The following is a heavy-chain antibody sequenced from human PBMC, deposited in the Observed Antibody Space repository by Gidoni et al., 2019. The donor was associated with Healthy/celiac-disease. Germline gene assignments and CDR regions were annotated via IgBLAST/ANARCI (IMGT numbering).Heavy chain of an antibody. V-gene: IGHV3-21*01. CDR2: ISSSSNYI. Sequence: EVQLVESGGGLVKPGGSLRLSCAASGFTFSSYSMNWVRQAPGKGLEWVSCISSSSNYIYYADSVKGRFTISRDNAKNSLYLQMNSLRAEDTAVYYCARSYVNDAFDIWGQGTMVTVSS. D-gene: IGHD3-16*01. CDR1: GFTFSSYS. CDR3: ARSYVNDAFDI. J-gene: IGHJ3*02.